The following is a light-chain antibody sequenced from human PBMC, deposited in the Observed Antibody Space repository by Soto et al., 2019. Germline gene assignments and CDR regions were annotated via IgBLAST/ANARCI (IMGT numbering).Light chain of an antibody. V-gene: IGLV1-40*01. Sequence: QSVLTQPPSVSGAPGQRVTISCTGSSSNIGAGYDVHWYRQLPGTAPKLLIYGNTNRPSGVPDRFSGSKSGTSASLAITGLQAEDEADYYCHSYYSSLSGSVFGGGTKLTVL. CDR1: SSNIGAGYD. CDR3: HSYYSSLSGSV. J-gene: IGLJ3*02. CDR2: GNT.